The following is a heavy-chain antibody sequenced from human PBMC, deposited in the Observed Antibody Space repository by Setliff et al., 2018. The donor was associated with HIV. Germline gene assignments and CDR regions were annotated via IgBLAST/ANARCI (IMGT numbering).Heavy chain of an antibody. J-gene: IGHJ6*02. V-gene: IGHV4-4*07. Sequence: SETLSLTCSVSTDSISNSHWSWMRQTAGKGLEWIGRIFGSGTTHYNPSLESRVTMSIDTAKKQFFLRLNSVTAADTAVYYCARDNPHFGVASSYYYGMDVWGQGTTVTVSS. CDR1: TDSISNSH. D-gene: IGHD3-3*01. CDR2: IFGSGTT. CDR3: ARDNPHFGVASSYYYGMDV.